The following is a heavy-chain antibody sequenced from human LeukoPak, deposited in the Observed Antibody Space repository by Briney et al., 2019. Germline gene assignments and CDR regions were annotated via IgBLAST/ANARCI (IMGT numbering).Heavy chain of an antibody. CDR2: IYYSGST. D-gene: IGHD6-13*01. CDR3: KAGIAAAGYYFDY. Sequence: SETLSLTCTVSGGSISSYYWSWIRQPPGKGLEWIGSIYYSGSTYYNPSLKSRVTISVDRSKNQFSLKLSSVTAADTAVYYCKAGIAAAGYYFDYWGQGTLVTVSS. J-gene: IGHJ4*02. CDR1: GGSISSYY. V-gene: IGHV4-59*04.